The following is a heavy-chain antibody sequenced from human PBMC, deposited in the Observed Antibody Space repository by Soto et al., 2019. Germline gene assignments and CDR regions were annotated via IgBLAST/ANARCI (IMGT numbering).Heavy chain of an antibody. D-gene: IGHD3-10*01. V-gene: IGHV4-39*01. CDR1: GGSISSSSYY. Sequence: PSETLSLTCTVSGGSISSSSYYWGWIRQPPGKGVEWIGSIDYSGSTYFNPSLKSRVTISVDTSKNQFSLKLSAVTAADTAVYYCARILQLNYYGSGSYYKGWFDPWGQGTLVTVS. J-gene: IGHJ5*02. CDR2: IDYSGST. CDR3: ARILQLNYYGSGSYYKGWFDP.